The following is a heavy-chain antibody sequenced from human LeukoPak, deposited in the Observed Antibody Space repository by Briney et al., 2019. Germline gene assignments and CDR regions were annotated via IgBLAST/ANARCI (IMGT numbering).Heavy chain of an antibody. J-gene: IGHJ4*02. CDR2: IIPIFGTA. CDR1: GGTFSSYA. D-gene: IGHD3-10*01. Sequence: SVKVSSKASGGTFSSYAISWVRQAPGQGLEWMGGIIPIFGTANYAQKFQGRVTITADKSTSTAYMELSSLRSEDTAVYYCARGHYGSGSYSPADWGQGTLVAVSS. V-gene: IGHV1-69*06. CDR3: ARGHYGSGSYSPAD.